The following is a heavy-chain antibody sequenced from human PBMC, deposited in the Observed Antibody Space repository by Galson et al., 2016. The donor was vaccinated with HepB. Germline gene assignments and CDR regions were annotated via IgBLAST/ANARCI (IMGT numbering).Heavy chain of an antibody. D-gene: IGHD3-16*01. Sequence: SVKVSCKASGDMFSFYGISWVRQAPGQGLEWMGGFIPLFGTPNYAQKFQDRVTISADESTSTAYMELSSLSSEDTAVYYCARDQSEAILGVFDSWGQGTPVTVSS. CDR3: ARDQSEAILGVFDS. CDR1: GDMFSFYG. J-gene: IGHJ4*02. CDR2: FIPLFGTP. V-gene: IGHV1-69*13.